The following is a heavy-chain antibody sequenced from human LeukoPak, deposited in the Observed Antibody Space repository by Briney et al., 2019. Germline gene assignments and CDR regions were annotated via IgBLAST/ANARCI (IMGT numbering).Heavy chain of an antibody. CDR2: IIPIFGTA. D-gene: IGHD5/OR15-5a*01. J-gene: IGHJ3*02. CDR3: ARPSTSTDAFDI. Sequence: GSSVKVSCKASGGTFSSYAISWVRQAPGQGLEWMGGIIPIFGTANYAQKFQGRVTITADESTSTAYMELSSLRSEDTAAYYCARPSTSTDAFDIWGQGTMVTVSS. CDR1: GGTFSSYA. V-gene: IGHV1-69*01.